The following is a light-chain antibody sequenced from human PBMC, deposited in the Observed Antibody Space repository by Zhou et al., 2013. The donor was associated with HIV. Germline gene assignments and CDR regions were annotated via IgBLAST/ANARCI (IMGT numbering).Light chain of an antibody. Sequence: DLVMTQSPLSLPVTLGQPASISCRSRQSLVCSGGTTFLNCFQQRAGQSPRRLIYKVSDRDSGVPARFSGSGSGTDFTLKISRVEADDVGVYYCVQATHWPLTFGGGTRVEIK. V-gene: IGKV2-30*01. CDR2: KVS. J-gene: IGKJ4*01. CDR1: QSLVCSGGTTF. CDR3: VQATHWPLT.